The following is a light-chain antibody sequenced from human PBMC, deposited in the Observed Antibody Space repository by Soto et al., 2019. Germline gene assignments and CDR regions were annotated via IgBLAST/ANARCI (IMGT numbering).Light chain of an antibody. V-gene: IGKV3-20*01. Sequence: EVVLTQSPVTLSLSPGERATLSCRASQSVSGSYLAWYQQKPGQAPRLLIYGASNRATGIPDRFSGSGSGTDFTLTISRLEPEDFAVYYCQQYGSSGTFGQGTKVDIK. CDR3: QQYGSSGT. CDR2: GAS. J-gene: IGKJ1*01. CDR1: QSVSGSY.